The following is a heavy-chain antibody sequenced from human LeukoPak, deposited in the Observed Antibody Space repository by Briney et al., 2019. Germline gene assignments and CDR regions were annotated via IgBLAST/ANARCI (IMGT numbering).Heavy chain of an antibody. Sequence: GGSLRLSCGASGFTFANCAMSWVRQAPGMGLEWVSAISGSGVGTNYADSVKGRFTISRDNSKNTVYLQMNSLRAEDTAVYYCARNGRDDHDKYFFDFWGQGTLVSVSS. CDR1: GFTFANCA. CDR3: ARNGRDDHDKYFFDF. V-gene: IGHV3-23*01. D-gene: IGHD3-9*01. CDR2: ISGSGVGT. J-gene: IGHJ4*02.